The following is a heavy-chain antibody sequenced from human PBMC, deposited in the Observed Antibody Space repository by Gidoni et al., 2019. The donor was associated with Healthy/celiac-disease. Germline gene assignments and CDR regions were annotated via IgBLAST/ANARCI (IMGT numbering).Heavy chain of an antibody. CDR2: ISGSGSST. Sequence: EVQLLESGGGLVQPGGSLRLSCAASGFTFSSYAMSWVRQAPGKGLDWGSVISGSGSSTYYADSVKGRCTISRDNSKNTLYLQMNSLRAEDTAVYDCAKEGSSCWYVSGVTNPVDYWGQGTLVTVSS. J-gene: IGHJ4*02. CDR3: AKEGSSCWYVSGVTNPVDY. CDR1: GFTFSSYA. D-gene: IGHD6-19*01. V-gene: IGHV3-23*01.